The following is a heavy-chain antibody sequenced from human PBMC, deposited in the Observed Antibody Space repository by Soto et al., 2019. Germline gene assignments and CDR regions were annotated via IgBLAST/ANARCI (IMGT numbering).Heavy chain of an antibody. CDR3: ARDYGHDCSGGNCYFYF. V-gene: IGHV1-69*13. Sequence: ASVKVSCKASGGTFSRYAINWVRQAPGHGLEWMGGIIPLFGTAKYAQKFQDRVTITADESTSTAHMELRSLTSDDTAVYYCARDYGHDCSGGNCYFYFWGQGTLVTVYS. D-gene: IGHD2-15*01. J-gene: IGHJ4*02. CDR2: IIPLFGTA. CDR1: GGTFSRYA.